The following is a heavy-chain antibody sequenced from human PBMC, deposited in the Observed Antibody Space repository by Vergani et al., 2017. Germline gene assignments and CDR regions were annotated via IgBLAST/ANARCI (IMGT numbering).Heavy chain of an antibody. CDR1: GFTFNQYG. Sequence: QVQLVESGGGVVQPGRSLTLSCAASGFTFNQYGMHWVRQAPGKGLEWVAVTWYDGNNKQYADSVKGRFTISRDNSKDILYLQMDSLRSEDTALYYCAKYLRDSTDGLPDSWGPGTLVIVSS. J-gene: IGHJ4*02. V-gene: IGHV3-33*06. D-gene: IGHD2-21*02. CDR3: AKYLRDSTDGLPDS. CDR2: TWYDGNNK.